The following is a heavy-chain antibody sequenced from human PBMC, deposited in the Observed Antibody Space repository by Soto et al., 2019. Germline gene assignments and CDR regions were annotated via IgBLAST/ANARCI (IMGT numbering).Heavy chain of an antibody. D-gene: IGHD1-20*01. CDR3: ARERAFITVTTWSWFDP. Sequence: SETLSLTCTVSGGSISSYYWSWIRQPAGKGLEWIGRIYTSGSTNYNPSLKSRVTMSVDTSKNQFSLKLSSVTAADTAVDYCARERAFITVTTWSWFDPWGQGTLVTVSS. CDR2: IYTSGST. CDR1: GGSISSYY. J-gene: IGHJ5*02. V-gene: IGHV4-4*07.